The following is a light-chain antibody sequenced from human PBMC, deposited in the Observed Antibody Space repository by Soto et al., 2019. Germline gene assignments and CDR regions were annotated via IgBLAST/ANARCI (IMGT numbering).Light chain of an antibody. Sequence: QSALTQPASVSGSPGQSITISCTGTSSDVGGYNYVSWYQQHPGKAPKLMIYEVSNRPSGVSNRFSGSKSGNTASLTISGLQAEDEADYYCSSYIGSSTLGVFGGGTKLTVL. J-gene: IGLJ3*02. CDR3: SSYIGSSTLGV. V-gene: IGLV2-14*01. CDR2: EVS. CDR1: SSDVGGYNY.